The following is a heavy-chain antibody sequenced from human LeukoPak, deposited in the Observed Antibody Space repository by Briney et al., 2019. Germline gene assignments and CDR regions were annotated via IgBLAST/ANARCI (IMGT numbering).Heavy chain of an antibody. J-gene: IGHJ4*02. Sequence: SETLSLTCTVSGGSISSSGYYWSWIRQPAGKGLEWIGRIYTSGSTNYNPSLKSRVTMSVDTSKNQFSLKLSSVTAADTAVYYCARDSITYSSGWRGYYFDYWGQGTLVTVSS. D-gene: IGHD6-19*01. CDR3: ARDSITYSSGWRGYYFDY. V-gene: IGHV4-61*02. CDR1: GGSISSSGYY. CDR2: IYTSGST.